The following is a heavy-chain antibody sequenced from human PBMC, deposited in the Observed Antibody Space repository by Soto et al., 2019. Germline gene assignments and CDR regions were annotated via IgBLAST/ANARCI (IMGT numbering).Heavy chain of an antibody. CDR3: ARDSTRYNWDLNWLDP. CDR1: GGTFSSYA. V-gene: IGHV1-69*13. Sequence: SVKVSCKASGGTFSSYAISWVRQAPGQGLEWMGGIIPIFGTANYAQKFQGRVTITADESTSTAYMELSSLRSEDTAVYYCARDSTRYNWDLNWLDPWGQGTMVTVSS. CDR2: IIPIFGTA. D-gene: IGHD1-7*01. J-gene: IGHJ5*02.